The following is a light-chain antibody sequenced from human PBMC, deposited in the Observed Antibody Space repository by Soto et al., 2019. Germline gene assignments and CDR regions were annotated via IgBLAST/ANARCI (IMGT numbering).Light chain of an antibody. CDR2: KAS. J-gene: IGKJ1*01. CDR3: QHYNSYSEA. Sequence: DIQMTQSPSSLSASVGDRITITCRASQGISNSLAWYQHKPGKVPKLMIYKASTLKSGVPSRFSGSGSGTEFTLTISSLQPDDFATYYCQHYNSYSEAFGQGTKVELK. CDR1: QGISNS. V-gene: IGKV1-5*03.